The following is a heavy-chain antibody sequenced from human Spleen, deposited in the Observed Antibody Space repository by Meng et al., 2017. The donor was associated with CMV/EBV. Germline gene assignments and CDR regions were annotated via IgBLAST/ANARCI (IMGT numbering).Heavy chain of an antibody. J-gene: IGHJ4*02. Sequence: SETLSLTCTVSGGSISSYYWSWIRQPPGKGLEWIGYIYYSGSTNYNPSLKSRVPISVDTSKNQFSLRLISVTAADTAVYYCGRGASSGYYRYDYWGQGTLVTVSS. CDR1: GGSISSYY. D-gene: IGHD3-22*01. CDR2: IYYSGST. CDR3: GRGASSGYYRYDY. V-gene: IGHV4-59*01.